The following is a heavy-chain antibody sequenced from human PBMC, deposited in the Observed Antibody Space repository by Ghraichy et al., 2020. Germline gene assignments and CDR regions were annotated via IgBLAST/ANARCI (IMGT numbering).Heavy chain of an antibody. D-gene: IGHD4-23*01. CDR2: TYYRSKWYN. Sequence: SCAISGDSVSSNSAAWNWIRQSPSRGLEWLGRTYYRSKWYNDYAVSVKSRISINPDTSKNQFSLQLNSVTPEDTAVYYCARDHNSPQTTAVTPGSYYYGMDVWGQGTTVTVSS. CDR1: GDSVSSNSAA. V-gene: IGHV6-1*01. CDR3: ARDHNSPQTTAVTPGSYYYGMDV. J-gene: IGHJ6*02.